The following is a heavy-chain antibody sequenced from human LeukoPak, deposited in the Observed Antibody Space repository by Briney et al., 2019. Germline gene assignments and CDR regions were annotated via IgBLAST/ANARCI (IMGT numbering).Heavy chain of an antibody. J-gene: IGHJ5*02. CDR3: AKESNIAAAGDNWFDP. Sequence: GGSLRLSCAASGFTFSSYAMSWVRQAPGKGLEWVSAISGSGGSTYYADSVKGRFTISRDNSKNTLYLQMNSLRAEDTAVYYCAKESNIAAAGDNWFDPWGQGTLVTVSS. D-gene: IGHD6-13*01. CDR2: ISGSGGST. CDR1: GFTFSSYA. V-gene: IGHV3-23*01.